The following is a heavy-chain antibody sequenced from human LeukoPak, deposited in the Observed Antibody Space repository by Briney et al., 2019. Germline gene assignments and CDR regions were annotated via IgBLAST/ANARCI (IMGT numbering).Heavy chain of an antibody. D-gene: IGHD3-3*01. J-gene: IGHJ6*02. Sequence: GGSLRLSCVASGFTFTTYSLNWVRQAPGKGLEWVSSISSTSSYIYYAASVKGRFTLFRDNAKNSIYLQMASLRAEDTALYCCTSRGDFWIGYCAMNVWGQGTTVIVSS. CDR2: ISSTSSYI. CDR1: GFTFTTYS. V-gene: IGHV3-21*01. CDR3: TSRGDFWIGYCAMNV.